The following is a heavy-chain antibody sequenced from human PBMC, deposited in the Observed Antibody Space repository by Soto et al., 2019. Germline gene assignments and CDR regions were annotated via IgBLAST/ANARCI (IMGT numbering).Heavy chain of an antibody. J-gene: IGHJ4*02. Sequence: SETLSLTCTVSGGSISSYYWSWIRQPPGKGLEWIGYIYYSGSTNYNPSLKSRVTISVDTSKNQFSLKLSSVTAADTAVYYCARGNYDSSGYYLYYFDYWGQGTLVTVSS. CDR1: GGSISSYY. D-gene: IGHD3-22*01. V-gene: IGHV4-59*01. CDR3: ARGNYDSSGYYLYYFDY. CDR2: IYYSGST.